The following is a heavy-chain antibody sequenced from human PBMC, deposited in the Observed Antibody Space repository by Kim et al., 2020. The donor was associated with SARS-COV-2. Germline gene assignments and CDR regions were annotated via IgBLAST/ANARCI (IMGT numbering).Heavy chain of an antibody. CDR3: AVMQTVDTAMVLVTPGE. V-gene: IGHV4-39*01. CDR1: GGSISSSSYY. CDR2: IYYSGST. D-gene: IGHD5-18*01. Sequence: SETLSLTCTVSGGSISSSSYYWGWIRQPPGKGLEWIGSIYYSGSTYYNPSLKSRVTISVDTSKNQFSLKLSSVTAADTAVYYCAVMQTVDTAMVLVTPGEWGQGTLVTVSS. J-gene: IGHJ4*02.